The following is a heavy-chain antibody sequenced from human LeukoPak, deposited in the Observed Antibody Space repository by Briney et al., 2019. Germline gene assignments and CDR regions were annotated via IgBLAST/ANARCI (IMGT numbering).Heavy chain of an antibody. V-gene: IGHV4-34*01. J-gene: IGHJ4*02. CDR1: GGSFSGYY. D-gene: IGHD6-19*01. CDR3: ARGLVPVAGYYFDY. CDR2: INHSGST. Sequence: SETLSLTCAVYGGSFSGYYWSWIRQPPGKGLEWIGEINHSGSTNYNPSLKSRVTISVGTSKNQFSLKLSSVTAADTAVYYCARGLVPVAGYYFDYWGQGTLVTVSS.